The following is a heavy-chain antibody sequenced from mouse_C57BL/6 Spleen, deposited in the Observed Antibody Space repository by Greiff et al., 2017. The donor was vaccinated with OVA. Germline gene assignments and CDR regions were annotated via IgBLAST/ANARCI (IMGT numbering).Heavy chain of an antibody. CDR3: ARSNYDGYYGFAY. CDR2: IYPRSGNT. CDR1: GYTFTSYG. D-gene: IGHD2-3*01. V-gene: IGHV1-81*01. Sequence: QVQLQQSGAELARPGASVKLSCKASGYTFTSYGISWVKQRTGQGLEWIGEIYPRSGNTYYNEKFKGKATLTADKSSSTAYMELRSLTSEDTAVYFCARSNYDGYYGFAYWGQGTLVTVSA. J-gene: IGHJ3*01.